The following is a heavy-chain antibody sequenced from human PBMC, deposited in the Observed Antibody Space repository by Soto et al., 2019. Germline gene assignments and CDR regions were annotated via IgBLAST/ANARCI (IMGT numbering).Heavy chain of an antibody. Sequence: SETLSLTCTVSGGSISSGGYYWSWIRQHPGKGLEWTGYIYYSGSTYYNPSLKSRVTISVDTSKNQFSLKLSSVTAADTAVYYCARVAAITMVRGVIYFDYWGQGTLVTVSS. J-gene: IGHJ4*02. V-gene: IGHV4-31*03. D-gene: IGHD3-10*01. CDR1: GGSISSGGYY. CDR3: ARVAAITMVRGVIYFDY. CDR2: IYYSGST.